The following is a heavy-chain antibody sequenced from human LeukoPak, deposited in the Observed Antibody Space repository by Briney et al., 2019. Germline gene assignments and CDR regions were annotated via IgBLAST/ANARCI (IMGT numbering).Heavy chain of an antibody. CDR3: ARAGTVTTLFDY. J-gene: IGHJ4*02. D-gene: IGHD4-17*01. V-gene: IGHV4-61*01. CDR2: IYYSGST. Sequence: PSETLSLTCAVSGYSISSGYYWGWIRQPPGKGLEWIGYIYYSGSTNYNPSLKSRVTISVDTSKNQFSLKLSSVTAADTAVYYCARAGTVTTLFDYWGQGTLVTVSS. CDR1: GYSISSGYY.